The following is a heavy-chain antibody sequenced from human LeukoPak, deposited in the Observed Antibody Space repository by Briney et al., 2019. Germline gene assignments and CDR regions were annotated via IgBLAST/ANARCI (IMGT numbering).Heavy chain of an antibody. CDR3: ARYLSPGLDY. CDR1: GGSMSSYY. V-gene: IGHV4-59*01. J-gene: IGHJ4*02. Sequence: SETLSLTCTVSGGSMSSYYWTWIRQPPGRGLEWIGHIYYTGSTSYNPSLKSRVTLSVDTSKNQFSLKLTSVTAADTAVYYCARYLSPGLDYWGQRTSLTVSS. CDR2: IYYTGST.